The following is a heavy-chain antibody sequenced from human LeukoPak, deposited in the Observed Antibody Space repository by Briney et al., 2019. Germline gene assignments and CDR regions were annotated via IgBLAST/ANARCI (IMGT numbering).Heavy chain of an antibody. Sequence: GGSLRLSCAASGFTFDDYGMSWVRQAPGKGLEWVSGINWNGGSTGYADSVKGRFTISRDNAKNSPYLQMNSLRAEGTALYYCARGGGDVDTAIPPYFDYWGQGTLVTVSS. D-gene: IGHD5-18*01. CDR3: ARGGGDVDTAIPPYFDY. J-gene: IGHJ4*02. CDR2: INWNGGST. CDR1: GFTFDDYG. V-gene: IGHV3-20*04.